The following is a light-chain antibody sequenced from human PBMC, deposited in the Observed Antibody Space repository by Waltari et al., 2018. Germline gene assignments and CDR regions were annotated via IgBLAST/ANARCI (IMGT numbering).Light chain of an antibody. CDR1: QSVGRT. V-gene: IGKV3-20*01. J-gene: IGKJ1*01. Sequence: EIVLTQSPGTLSLSPGERATLSCRASQSVGRTLAWYQQKPGQAPRLLSYAASNRATGIPDRFSGSGSGTDFSLTISRLEPEDFAVYYCQHYVRLPATFGQGTKVAIK. CDR3: QHYVRLPAT. CDR2: AAS.